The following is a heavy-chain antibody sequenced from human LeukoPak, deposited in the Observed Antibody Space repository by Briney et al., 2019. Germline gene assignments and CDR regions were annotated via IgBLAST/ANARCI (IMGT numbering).Heavy chain of an antibody. CDR1: GGTISSGGYY. Sequence: SQTLSLTCTVSGGTISSGGYYWSCIRQHPGKGLEWIGYIYYSGSTYYNPSLKSRVTISVDTSKNQFSLKLSSVTAADTAVYYCARGRGCSSTSCYSEVTNWFDPWGQGTLVTVSS. J-gene: IGHJ5*02. CDR2: IYYSGST. CDR3: ARGRGCSSTSCYSEVTNWFDP. V-gene: IGHV4-31*03. D-gene: IGHD2-2*01.